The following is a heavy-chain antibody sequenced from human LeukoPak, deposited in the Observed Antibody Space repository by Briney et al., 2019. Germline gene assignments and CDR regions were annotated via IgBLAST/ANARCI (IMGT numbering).Heavy chain of an antibody. CDR3: ARGRGYSYGTPFDY. J-gene: IGHJ4*02. D-gene: IGHD5-18*01. CDR1: GGSFSGYY. V-gene: IGHV4-34*01. Sequence: PSETLSLTCAVYGGSFSGYYWSWIRQPPGKGLGWIGEINHSGSTNYNPSLKSRVTISVDTSKNQFSLKLSSVTAADAAVYYCARGRGYSYGTPFDYWGQGTLVTVSS. CDR2: INHSGST.